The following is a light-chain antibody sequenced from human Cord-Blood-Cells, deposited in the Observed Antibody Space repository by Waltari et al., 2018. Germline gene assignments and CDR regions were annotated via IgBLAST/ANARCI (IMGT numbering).Light chain of an antibody. CDR3: QQYNSYST. J-gene: IGKJ1*01. V-gene: IGKV1-5*01. Sequence: DIQMTQSPSTLSASVGDRVTITCRASQRISSWLAWYQQKPGKAPKLLIYAASSLESGVPSRFSGSGSGTEFTLTISSLQPDDFATYYCQQYNSYSTFGQGTKVEIK. CDR1: QRISSW. CDR2: AAS.